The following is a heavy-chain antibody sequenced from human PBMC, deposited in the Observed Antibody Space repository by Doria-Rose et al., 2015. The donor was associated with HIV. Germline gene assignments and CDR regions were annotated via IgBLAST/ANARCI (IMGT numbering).Heavy chain of an antibody. CDR1: GGSFSGYY. CDR2: INHSGST. Sequence: QVQLQQWDAGLVKPSEALSLTCAVFGGSFSGYYWSWIRQPPGKGLEWSGAINHSGSTNYKTSLKSRVTISLDASKNLFSLKLSSVTAADTAVYYCARGLLRGGWNDVDYYYGMDVWGQGTTVTVSS. V-gene: IGHV4-34*01. D-gene: IGHD1-1*01. J-gene: IGHJ6*02. CDR3: ARGLLRGGWNDVDYYYGMDV.